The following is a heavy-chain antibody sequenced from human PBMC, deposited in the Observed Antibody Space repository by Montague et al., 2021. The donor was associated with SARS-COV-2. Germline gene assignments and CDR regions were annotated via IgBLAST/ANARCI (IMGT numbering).Heavy chain of an antibody. Sequence: SETLSLTCTVSGXSISSSSYYWGWIRQPPGKGLEWIGSIYYSGSTYYNPSLKSRVTISVDTSKNQFSLKVSYVTAADTAVYYCARGIGYIDWLLSSHLDVWCQGATDTVAS. CDR1: GXSISSSSYY. J-gene: IGHJ6*02. D-gene: IGHD3-9*01. CDR2: IYYSGST. CDR3: ARGIGYIDWLLSSHLDV. V-gene: IGHV4-39*07.